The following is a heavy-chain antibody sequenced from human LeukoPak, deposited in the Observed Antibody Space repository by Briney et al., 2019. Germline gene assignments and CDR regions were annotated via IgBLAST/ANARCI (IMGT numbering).Heavy chain of an antibody. D-gene: IGHD3/OR15-3a*01. V-gene: IGHV4-34*01. J-gene: IGHJ6*02. CDR1: GGSFSGYY. CDR3: ARIKRDWMNYYDYYGMDV. Sequence: SETLSLTCAVYGGSFSGYYWSWIRQPPGKGLEWIGEINHSGSTNYNPSLKSRVTISVDTSKNQFSLKLSSVTAADTAVYYCARIKRDWMNYYDYYGMDVWGQGTTVTVSS. CDR2: INHSGST.